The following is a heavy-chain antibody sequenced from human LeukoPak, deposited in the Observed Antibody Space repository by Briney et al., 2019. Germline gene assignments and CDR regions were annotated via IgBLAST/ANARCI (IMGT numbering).Heavy chain of an antibody. D-gene: IGHD6-19*01. Sequence: KTSETLSLTCTVSGGSISSSSYYWGWIRQPPGKGLEWIGSIYYSGGTYYNPSLKSRVTISVDTSKNQFSLKLSSVTAADTAVYYCAGVVHGYSSGWFTNVAPYFDYWGQGTLVTVSS. CDR3: AGVVHGYSSGWFTNVAPYFDY. J-gene: IGHJ4*02. CDR2: IYYSGGT. CDR1: GGSISSSSYY. V-gene: IGHV4-39*07.